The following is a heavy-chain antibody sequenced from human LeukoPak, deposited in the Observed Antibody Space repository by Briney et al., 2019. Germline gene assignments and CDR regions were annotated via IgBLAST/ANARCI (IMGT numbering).Heavy chain of an antibody. Sequence: SETLSLTCAVSGGSISTSNYYWGWIRQPPGKGLEWIGSIFDSGGTYYNPSLKSRVTISVDKAMNQVSLKLSSVTAADTAVYYCVLRADYYYALDVWGQGTTVTVSS. V-gene: IGHV4-39*01. CDR1: GGSISTSNYY. J-gene: IGHJ6*02. CDR2: IFDSGGT. CDR3: VLRADYYYALDV.